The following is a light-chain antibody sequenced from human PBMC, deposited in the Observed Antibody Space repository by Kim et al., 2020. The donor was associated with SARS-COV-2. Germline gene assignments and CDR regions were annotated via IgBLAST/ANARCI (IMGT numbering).Light chain of an antibody. Sequence: EIVLTQSPGILSLSPGERATLSCRASQSVSNSYVAWYKQRPGQAPRLLIYGASNRATGIPDRFSGGGSGTDFTLTISRLEPEDFAVYHCQQYGDSPYTFGQGTKVDIK. V-gene: IGKV3-20*01. CDR1: QSVSNSY. CDR3: QQYGDSPYT. J-gene: IGKJ2*01. CDR2: GAS.